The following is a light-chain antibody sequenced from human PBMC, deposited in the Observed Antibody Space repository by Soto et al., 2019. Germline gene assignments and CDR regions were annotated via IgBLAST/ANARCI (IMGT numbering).Light chain of an antibody. CDR3: QQYDSSRRGFT. J-gene: IGKJ3*01. V-gene: IGKV3-20*01. Sequence: EIVLTQSPDSLSLSPGERATLSCRASQSISSSYLAWYQQKPGQAPRLLMYGASTRATGISDRFSGSGSGTDFTLTISRLEPEDFALYYCQQYDSSRRGFTFGPGTKVEI. CDR1: QSISSSY. CDR2: GAS.